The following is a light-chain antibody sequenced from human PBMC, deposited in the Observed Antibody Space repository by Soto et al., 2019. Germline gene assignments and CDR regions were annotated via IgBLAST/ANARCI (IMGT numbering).Light chain of an antibody. J-gene: IGKJ1*01. CDR3: QQRSNWPPAWT. CDR1: QSVSSY. CDR2: DAS. V-gene: IGKV3-11*01. Sequence: EIVLTQSPASLSLSPGVRATLSCRASQSVSSYLAWYQQKPGQAPRLLIYDASNRATGIPARFSGSGSGTDFTLTISSLQPEDFAVYYCQQRSNWPPAWTFGXGTKVDIK.